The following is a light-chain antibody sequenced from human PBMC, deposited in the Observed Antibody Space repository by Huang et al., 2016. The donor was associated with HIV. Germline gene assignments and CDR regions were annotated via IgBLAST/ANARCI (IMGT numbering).Light chain of an antibody. CDR1: QSVGRN. CDR2: GAS. Sequence: IVMTQSPVTLSVSPGERATLSCRASQSVGRNLAWYQQKPGQAPRLLIYGASTRATGIPTRFSGSGSGSEFTLPISSLQSEDFAVYYCQQYNNWPRTFGQGTKVEIK. CDR3: QQYNNWPRT. J-gene: IGKJ1*01. V-gene: IGKV3-15*01.